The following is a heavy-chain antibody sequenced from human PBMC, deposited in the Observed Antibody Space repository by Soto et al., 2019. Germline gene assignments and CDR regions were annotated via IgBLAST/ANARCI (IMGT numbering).Heavy chain of an antibody. D-gene: IGHD2-8*01. CDR2: ISYSGST. CDR1: GGSTTAYY. V-gene: IGHV4-59*01. CDR3: ARAPLSLRGVSEFDV. J-gene: IGHJ5*02. Sequence: SETLSLTCTVSGGSTTAYYLNWIRQPPGKGLEWIGYISYSGSTSYNPSLKGRVTTLGETSNNQFYMRLSSVTAADTALYYCARAPLSLRGVSEFDVWGQVHVVT.